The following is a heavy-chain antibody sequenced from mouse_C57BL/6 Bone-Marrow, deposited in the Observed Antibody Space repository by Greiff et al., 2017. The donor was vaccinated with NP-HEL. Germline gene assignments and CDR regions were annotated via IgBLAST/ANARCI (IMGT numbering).Heavy chain of an antibody. D-gene: IGHD2-5*01. CDR3: TLYYSNYDFDY. CDR2: IDPENGDT. V-gene: IGHV14-4*01. J-gene: IGHJ2*01. CDR1: GFNIKDDY. Sequence: EVQLQQSGAELVRPGASVKLSCTASGFNIKDDYMHWVKQRPEQGLERIGWIDPENGDTEYASKFQGKATITADTSSNTAYLQLSSLTSEDTAVYYCTLYYSNYDFDYWGQGTTLTVSS.